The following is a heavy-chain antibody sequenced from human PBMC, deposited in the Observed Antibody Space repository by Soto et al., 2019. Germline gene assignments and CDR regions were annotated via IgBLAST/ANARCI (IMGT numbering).Heavy chain of an antibody. CDR3: ARHPDYGDYGFLPGSRNDAFDI. D-gene: IGHD4-17*01. CDR2: IYYSGST. J-gene: IGHJ3*02. V-gene: IGHV4-39*01. CDR1: GGSISSSSYY. Sequence: SETLSLTCTVSGGSISSSSYYWGWIRQPPGKGLEWIGSIYYSGSTYYNPSLKSRVTISVDTSKNQFSLKLSSVTAADTAVYYCARHPDYGDYGFLPGSRNDAFDIWGQGTMVTVSS.